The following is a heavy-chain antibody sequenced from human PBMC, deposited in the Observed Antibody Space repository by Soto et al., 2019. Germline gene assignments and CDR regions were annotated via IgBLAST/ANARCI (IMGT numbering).Heavy chain of an antibody. J-gene: IGHJ4*02. CDR2: LVPVFGTA. CDR1: GGTFSSLA. Sequence: QVQLVQSGAEVKKPGSSVKVSCKASGGTFSSLAISWVRQAPGQGLEWMGGLVPVFGTANYAQKFQDRVTITADKSTSTSSMELSSLRSKDTAVYYCARSPGVFDYWGQGTLVTVSS. V-gene: IGHV1-69*06. D-gene: IGHD3-10*01. CDR3: ARSPGVFDY.